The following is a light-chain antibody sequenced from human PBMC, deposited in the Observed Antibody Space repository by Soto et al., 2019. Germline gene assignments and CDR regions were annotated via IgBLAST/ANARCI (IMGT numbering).Light chain of an antibody. V-gene: IGKV4-1*01. CDR1: QSVLYSSNNKNY. Sequence: DFVMTQSPDSLAVSLGEKATINCKSSQSVLYSSNNKNYLAWHQQKPGQPPKLLIYWASTRQSGVPDRFSGSGSGTDFPLTISSLQAEDVAVYYCQQYYSTPRTFGQGTKVEIK. CDR2: WAS. CDR3: QQYYSTPRT. J-gene: IGKJ1*01.